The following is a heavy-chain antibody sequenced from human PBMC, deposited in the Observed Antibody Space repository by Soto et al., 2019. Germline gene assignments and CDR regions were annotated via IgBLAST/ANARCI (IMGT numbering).Heavy chain of an antibody. CDR1: GGSISNSY. J-gene: IGHJ3*02. CDR2: IYSSGST. CDR3: ARRYGSAFDI. V-gene: IGHV4-59*01. Sequence: SETLSLTCTVSGGSISNSYWSWIRQSPGKGLEWIGYIYSSGSTNYNPSLKSRVTISVDTSKNQFSLKLSSVTAADTAVYYCARRYGSAFDIWGQGTMVTVSS. D-gene: IGHD3-10*01.